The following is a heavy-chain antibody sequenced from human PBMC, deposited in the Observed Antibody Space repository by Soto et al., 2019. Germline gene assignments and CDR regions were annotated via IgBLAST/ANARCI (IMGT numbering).Heavy chain of an antibody. V-gene: IGHV3-66*01. CDR3: ASGASGNYR. D-gene: IGHD3-10*01. CDR1: GFTVSSNY. CDR2: IYSGGTT. J-gene: IGHJ4*02. Sequence: EVQLVESGGGLVQPGGSLRLSCAASGFTVSSNYMTWVRQAPGKGLEWVSNIYSGGTTSYADSVKGRFTISRDNSKNTLFLQMNSRGDDDTAVYYCASGASGNYRWGQGTLVTVSS.